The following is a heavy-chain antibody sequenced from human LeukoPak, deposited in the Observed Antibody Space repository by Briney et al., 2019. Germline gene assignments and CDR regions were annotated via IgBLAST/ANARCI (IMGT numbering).Heavy chain of an antibody. Sequence: PGGPLRLSCAASGFTFSSYWMSWVRQAPGKGLEWVANIKQDGSEKYYVDSVKGRFTISRDNAKNTLYLQMNSLRAEDTAVYYCARDQLRNLDYYYGMDVWGQGTTVTVSS. CDR3: ARDQLRNLDYYYGMDV. J-gene: IGHJ6*02. V-gene: IGHV3-7*03. CDR1: GFTFSSYW. D-gene: IGHD1-14*01. CDR2: IKQDGSEK.